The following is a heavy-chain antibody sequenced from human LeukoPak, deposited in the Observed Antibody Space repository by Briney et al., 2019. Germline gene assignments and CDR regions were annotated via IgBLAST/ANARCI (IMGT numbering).Heavy chain of an antibody. CDR3: ARVGALRIYYYGMDV. Sequence: PGRSLRLSCAASGFTFSSYAMHWVRQAPGKGLEWVAVISYDGSNKYYADSVKGRFTISRDNSKNTLYLQMNSLRAEDTAVYHCARVGALRIYYYGMDVWGQGTTVTVSS. J-gene: IGHJ6*02. D-gene: IGHD1-26*01. CDR2: ISYDGSNK. CDR1: GFTFSSYA. V-gene: IGHV3-30-3*01.